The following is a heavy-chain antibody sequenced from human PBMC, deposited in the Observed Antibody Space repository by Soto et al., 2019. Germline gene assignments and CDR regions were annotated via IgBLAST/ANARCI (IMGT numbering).Heavy chain of an antibody. D-gene: IGHD3-22*01. CDR3: AKDLYDSSGYYYYDAFDI. CDR2: ISGSGGST. V-gene: IGHV3-23*01. CDR1: GFTFSSYA. J-gene: IGHJ3*02. Sequence: PGGSLRLSCAASGFTFSSYAMSWVRQAPGKGLEWVSSISGSGGSTYYADSVKGRFTISRDNSKSTLYLQMNSLRAEDTAVYYCAKDLYDSSGYYYYDAFDIWGQGTMVTVSS.